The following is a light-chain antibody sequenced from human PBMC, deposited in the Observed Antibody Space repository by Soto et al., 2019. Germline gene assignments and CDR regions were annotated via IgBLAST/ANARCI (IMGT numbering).Light chain of an antibody. CDR2: EVN. CDR3: SSFSSSSTPYV. J-gene: IGLJ1*01. CDR1: STDVGGYKY. Sequence: QSALTQPASVSGSPGQSITISCTGTSTDVGGYKYVSWYQQHPGPAPKLMSFEVNGRPSGVSDRFSGSKSGNTASLTISGLQPEDEADYYCSSFSSSSTPYVFGTGTKLTVL. V-gene: IGLV2-14*01.